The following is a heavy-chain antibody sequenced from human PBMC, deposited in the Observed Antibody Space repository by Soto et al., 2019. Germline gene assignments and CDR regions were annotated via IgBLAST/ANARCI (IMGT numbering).Heavy chain of an antibody. V-gene: IGHV4-59*08. CDR1: GGSITFNF. J-gene: IGHJ4*02. CDR2: VFHTGNT. CDR3: ARGSGWLDY. D-gene: IGHD6-19*01. Sequence: QWQVHESGPGLVKPSETLSLTCTVSGGSITFNFWSWIRQPPGKGLEWIGYVFHTGNTDYNPSLKSRVTISVDTSKNRLSLKLDSVTAADTAIYYCARGSGWLDYWGQGTLVTVSS.